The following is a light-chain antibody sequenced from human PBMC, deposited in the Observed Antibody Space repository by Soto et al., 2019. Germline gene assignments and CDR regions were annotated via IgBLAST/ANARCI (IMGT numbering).Light chain of an antibody. J-gene: IGLJ1*01. CDR3: QSYDSSLSGFYV. Sequence: QSVMTQPPSVSAAPGQKVTISCSGSSSNIGGNSVSWYQQLPGTAPKLLIYDDNKRPSGIPDRFSGSKSGTSATLGITGFQTGDEADYYCQSYDSSLSGFYVFGTGTKLTVL. CDR2: DDN. CDR1: SSNIGGNS. V-gene: IGLV1-51*01.